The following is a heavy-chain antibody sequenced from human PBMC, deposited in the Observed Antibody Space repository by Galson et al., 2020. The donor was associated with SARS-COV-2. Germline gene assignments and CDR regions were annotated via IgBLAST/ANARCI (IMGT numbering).Heavy chain of an antibody. D-gene: IGHD3-16*01. CDR3: ARQGVNMIGLVTVPGWFFDL. CDR1: GYSVSTTTY. J-gene: IGHJ2*01. CDR2: IYPNGRT. Sequence: SETLSLTCPVSGYSVSTTTYWGWVRLAPGKGLEWIGSIYPNGRTNHNPSLESRATISVDTPRNQFSLTLASVTAADTAFYYCARQGVNMIGLVTVPGWFFDLWGRGTLVTVSS. V-gene: IGHV4-38-2*01.